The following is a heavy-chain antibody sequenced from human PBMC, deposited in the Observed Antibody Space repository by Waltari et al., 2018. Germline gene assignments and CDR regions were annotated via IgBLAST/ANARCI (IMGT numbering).Heavy chain of an antibody. CDR1: GGSISSSNW. Sequence: QVQLQESGPGLVKPSGTLSLTCAVSGGSISSSNWWSWVRQPPGKGLEWLGENYHRGSTTYNPSLKSRVTISVDKSKNQFSLKLSSVTAADTAVYYCARDPKGWELGYYYGMDVWGQGTTVTVSS. V-gene: IGHV4-4*02. CDR3: ARDPKGWELGYYYGMDV. J-gene: IGHJ6*02. CDR2: NYHRGST. D-gene: IGHD1-26*01.